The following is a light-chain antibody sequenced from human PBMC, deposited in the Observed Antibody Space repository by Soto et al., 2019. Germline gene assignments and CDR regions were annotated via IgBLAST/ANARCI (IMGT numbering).Light chain of an antibody. CDR3: QHYGMSPIT. V-gene: IGKV3-20*01. CDR1: QSVNSR. CDR2: GAS. Sequence: EIVLTPSPCTLSWSPWEGATLSCMASQSVNSRLAWYQHKPGQAPRLLISGASSRATGIPDRFSGSGSATDFTLTISRLEPEDFAMYYCQHYGMSPITFGQGTRLEIK. J-gene: IGKJ5*01.